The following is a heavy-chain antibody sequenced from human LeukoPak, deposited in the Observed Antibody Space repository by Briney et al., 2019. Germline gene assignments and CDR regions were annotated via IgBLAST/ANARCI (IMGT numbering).Heavy chain of an antibody. CDR3: ARLRLGELSLGFDP. J-gene: IGHJ5*02. Sequence: GASVKVSCKASGYTFTNYAITWVRQAPGQGPEWMGWINPYNGDRRDALKFQDRVTMTTDTSTTTAYMELRSLRSDDTAVYYCARLRLGELSLGFDPWGQGTLVTVSS. CDR2: INPYNGDR. D-gene: IGHD3-16*02. V-gene: IGHV1-18*01. CDR1: GYTFTNYA.